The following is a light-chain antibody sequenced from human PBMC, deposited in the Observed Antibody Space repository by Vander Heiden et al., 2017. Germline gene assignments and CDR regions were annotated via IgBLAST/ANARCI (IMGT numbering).Light chain of an antibody. J-gene: IGKJ5*01. Sequence: DIVMTQSPDSLAVSLGERATINCKSSQSVLYSSNNKNYLAWYQQKPGQPPKLLIYWASTRESGVPDRFSGSGSGTDFTLTISSLQAEDVAVYYCQQDYGTSITFGQGTRLEIK. V-gene: IGKV4-1*01. CDR1: QSVLYSSNNKNY. CDR2: WAS. CDR3: QQDYGTSIT.